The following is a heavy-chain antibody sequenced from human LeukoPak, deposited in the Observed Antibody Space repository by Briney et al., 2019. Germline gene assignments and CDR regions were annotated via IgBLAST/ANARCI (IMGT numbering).Heavy chain of an antibody. CDR3: AKPLSGWYSFDH. CDR1: GFTFSSNA. V-gene: IGHV3-23*01. D-gene: IGHD6-19*01. Sequence: PGGSLRLSCAASGFTFSSNAMSWVRQAPGKGLEWVSAISGSDARAYYADSVKGRFTISRDNSKNTLYLQMSSLRAEDTAVYYCAKPLSGWYSFDHWGQGTLVTVSS. CDR2: ISGSDARA. J-gene: IGHJ4*02.